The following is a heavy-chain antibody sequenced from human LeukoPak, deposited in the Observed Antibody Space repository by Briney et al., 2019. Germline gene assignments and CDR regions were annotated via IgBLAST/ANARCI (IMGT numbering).Heavy chain of an antibody. D-gene: IGHD3-10*01. CDR3: ARLILGGYYGSGSYYNGVNWFDP. Sequence: GESLKISCKGSGSSFTSYWISWVRQMPGKGLEWMGRIDPSDSYTNYSPSFQGHVTISADKSISTAYLQWSSLKASDTAMYYCARLILGGYYGSGSYYNGVNWFDPWGQGTLVTVSS. CDR2: IDPSDSYT. CDR1: GSSFTSYW. V-gene: IGHV5-10-1*01. J-gene: IGHJ5*02.